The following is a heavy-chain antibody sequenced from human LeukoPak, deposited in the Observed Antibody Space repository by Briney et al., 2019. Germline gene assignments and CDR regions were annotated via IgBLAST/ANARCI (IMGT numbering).Heavy chain of an antibody. J-gene: IGHJ4*02. CDR2: ISAYNGNT. CDR1: GYTFTSYG. Sequence: ASVKVACKASGYTFTSYGISWVRQAPGQGLEWMGWISAYNGNTNYAQKLQGRVTMTTDTSTSTAYMELRSLRSDDTAVYYCARTEGGLNWDYAAYWGQGTLVTVSS. V-gene: IGHV1-18*04. CDR3: ARTEGGLNWDYAAY. D-gene: IGHD4-17*01.